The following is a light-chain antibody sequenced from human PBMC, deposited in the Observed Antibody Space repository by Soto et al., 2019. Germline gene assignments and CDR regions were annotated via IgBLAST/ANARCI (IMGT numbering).Light chain of an antibody. CDR2: RND. V-gene: IGLV1-47*01. J-gene: IGLJ3*02. Sequence: QSVLTQPPSASATPGQRVTISCSGSSSNIGTNYVYWYQHLPGTAPKLLIYRNDQRPSGVPDRFSGSMSGTAASLAIGGLRSEDEADYYCCSYAGSSTWVFGGGTKLTVL. CDR1: SSNIGTNY. CDR3: CSYAGSSTWV.